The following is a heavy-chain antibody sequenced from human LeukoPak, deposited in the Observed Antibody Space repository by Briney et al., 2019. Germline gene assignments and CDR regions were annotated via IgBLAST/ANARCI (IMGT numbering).Heavy chain of an antibody. CDR1: GGSISSYY. Sequence: SETLSLTCTVSGGSISSYYWSWIRQPPGKGLEWIGYIYYSGSTNYNPSLKSRVTISVDTSKNQFSLSLSAVTAADTATYYCARILDRDAWGQGTLVTVSP. J-gene: IGHJ3*01. D-gene: IGHD3-22*01. CDR3: ARILDRDA. V-gene: IGHV4-59*12. CDR2: IYYSGST.